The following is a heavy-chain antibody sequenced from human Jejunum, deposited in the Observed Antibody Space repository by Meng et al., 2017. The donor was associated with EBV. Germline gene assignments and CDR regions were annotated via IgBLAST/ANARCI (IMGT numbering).Heavy chain of an antibody. CDR3: AREGLVGDLRYFDL. J-gene: IGHJ2*01. V-gene: IGHV1-2*06. CDR2: INPNSGGA. CDR1: AYTFAGYY. Sequence: VQLVQAGGEVKKPEASVKVSCKASAYTFAGYYMHWVRQAPGQGLEWRGRINPNSGGANYAQKFQGRVTMTRDTSISTAYMELSRLRSDDTAVYYCAREGLVGDLRYFDLWGRGTLVTVSS. D-gene: IGHD3-16*01.